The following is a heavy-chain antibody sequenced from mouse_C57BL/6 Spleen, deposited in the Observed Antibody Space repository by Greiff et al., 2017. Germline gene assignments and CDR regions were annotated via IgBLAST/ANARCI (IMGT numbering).Heavy chain of an antibody. CDR3: AKNPTTVVAHYYAMDY. V-gene: IGHV2-4*01. Sequence: QVQLQQSGPGLVQPSQSLSITCTVSGFSLTSYGVHWVRQPPGKGLEWLGVIWSGGSTDYNAAFISRLSISKDNSKSQVFFKMNSLQADDTAIYYCAKNPTTVVAHYYAMDYWGQGTSVTVSS. CDR2: IWSGGST. D-gene: IGHD1-1*01. J-gene: IGHJ4*01. CDR1: GFSLTSYG.